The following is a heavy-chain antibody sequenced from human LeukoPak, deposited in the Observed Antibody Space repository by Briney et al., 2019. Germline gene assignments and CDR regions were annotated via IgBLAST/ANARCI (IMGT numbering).Heavy chain of an antibody. D-gene: IGHD3-22*01. Sequence: PGGSLRLSCVASGFTFSSYEMNWVRQAPGKGLEWVSYISSSGSTIYYADSVKGRFTISRDNAKNSLYLQMNSLRVEDTAVYYCARGSSPKPSYSYDSGVTGAFDIWGHGTVVTVSS. CDR2: ISSSGSTI. CDR1: GFTFSSYE. V-gene: IGHV3-48*03. J-gene: IGHJ3*02. CDR3: ARGSSPKPSYSYDSGVTGAFDI.